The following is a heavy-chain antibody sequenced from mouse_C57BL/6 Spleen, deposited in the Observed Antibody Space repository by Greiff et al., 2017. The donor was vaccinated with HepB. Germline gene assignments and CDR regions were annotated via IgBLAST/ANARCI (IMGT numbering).Heavy chain of an antibody. Sequence: EVKLQESGGDLVKPGGSLKLSCAASGFTFSSYGMSWVRQTPDKRLEWVATISSGGSYTYYPDSVKGRFTISRDNAKNTLYLQMSSLKSEDTAMYYCARLGRGAMDYWGQGTSVTVSS. CDR2: ISSGGSYT. V-gene: IGHV5-6*01. CDR3: ARLGRGAMDY. J-gene: IGHJ4*01. D-gene: IGHD4-1*01. CDR1: GFTFSSYG.